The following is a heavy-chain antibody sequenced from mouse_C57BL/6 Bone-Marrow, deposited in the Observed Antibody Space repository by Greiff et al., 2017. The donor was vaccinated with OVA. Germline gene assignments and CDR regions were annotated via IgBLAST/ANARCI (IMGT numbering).Heavy chain of an antibody. J-gene: IGHJ2*01. CDR2: INPSNGGT. Sequence: VQLQQPGTELVKPGASVKLSCKASGYTFTSYWMHWVKQRPGQGLEWLGNINPSNGGTNYNEMFKSKATLTVDKSSRTAYMQLSSLTSEDAAVYYCARRVDSVFDYWGQGTTLTVSS. CDR3: ARRVDSVFDY. V-gene: IGHV1-53*01. CDR1: GYTFTSYW.